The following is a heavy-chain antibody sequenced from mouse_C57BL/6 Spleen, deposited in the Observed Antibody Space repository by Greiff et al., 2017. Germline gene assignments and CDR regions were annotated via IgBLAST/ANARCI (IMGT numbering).Heavy chain of an antibody. CDR1: GYTFTSYW. Sequence: VQLQQPGAELVLPGASVKLSCKASGYTFTSYWMHWVQQRPGQGLEWIGEIDPSDSYTNYNQKFKGKSTLTVDKSSSTAYMQLRSLTSEDSAVYYCARGYYYGSSSSDYWGQGTTLTVAS. D-gene: IGHD1-1*01. CDR3: ARGYYYGSSSSDY. CDR2: IDPSDSYT. J-gene: IGHJ2*01. V-gene: IGHV1-69*01.